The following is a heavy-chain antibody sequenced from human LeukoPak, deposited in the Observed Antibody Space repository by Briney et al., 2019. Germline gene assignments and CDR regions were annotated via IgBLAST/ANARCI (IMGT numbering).Heavy chain of an antibody. Sequence: SVKVSCKASGGTFSSYAISWVRQAPGQGLEWMGRIIPILGIANYAQKFQGRVTITADKSTSTAYMELSSLRSEDTAVYYCARSCRAGSTSCYGPWGGWGQGTLVTVSS. CDR2: IIPILGIA. CDR3: ARSCRAGSTSCYGPWGG. J-gene: IGHJ4*02. V-gene: IGHV1-69*04. D-gene: IGHD2-2*01. CDR1: GGTFSSYA.